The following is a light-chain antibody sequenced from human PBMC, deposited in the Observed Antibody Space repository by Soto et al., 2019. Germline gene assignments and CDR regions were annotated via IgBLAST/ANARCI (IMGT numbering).Light chain of an antibody. Sequence: DIVMTQSPDSLAVSLGERATINCKSSQSILYSSNNKNHLTWYQQKAGQPPKLLIYWASTRESGVPDRFSGSASGTDFTLTISSLQAEDVAVYYCQQYYTTPLTFGQGTKVEIK. V-gene: IGKV4-1*01. CDR3: QQYYTTPLT. CDR2: WAS. CDR1: QSILYSSNNKNH. J-gene: IGKJ1*01.